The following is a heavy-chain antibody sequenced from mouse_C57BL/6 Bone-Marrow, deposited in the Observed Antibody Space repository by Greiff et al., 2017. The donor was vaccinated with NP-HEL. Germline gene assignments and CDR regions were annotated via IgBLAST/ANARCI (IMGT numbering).Heavy chain of an antibody. J-gene: IGHJ2*01. CDR3: TTWDYYGGDY. Sequence: VQLQQSGAELVRPGASVELSCTASGFNIKDDYMHWVKQRPEQGLEWIGWIDPENGDTEYASKFQGKATITADTSSNTAYLQLSSLTSEDTAVYYCTTWDYYGGDYWGQGTTLTVSS. D-gene: IGHD1-1*01. CDR1: GFNIKDDY. CDR2: IDPENGDT. V-gene: IGHV14-4*01.